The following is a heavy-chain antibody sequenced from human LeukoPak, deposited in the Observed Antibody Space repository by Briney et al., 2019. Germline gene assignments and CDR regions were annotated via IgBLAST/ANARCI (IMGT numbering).Heavy chain of an antibody. Sequence: GASVKVSCKASGGTFSSYAISWVRQAPGQGLEWMGRIIPILGIANYAQKFQGRVTITADKSTSTAYMELSSLRSEDTAVYYCARGLYYYDSSGYLVYWGQGTLVTVSS. CDR1: GGTFSSYA. CDR2: IIPILGIA. J-gene: IGHJ4*02. D-gene: IGHD3-22*01. V-gene: IGHV1-69*04. CDR3: ARGLYYYDSSGYLVY.